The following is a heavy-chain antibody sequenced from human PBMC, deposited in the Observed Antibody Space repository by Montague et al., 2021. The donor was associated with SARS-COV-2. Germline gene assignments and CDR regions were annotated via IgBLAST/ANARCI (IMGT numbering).Heavy chain of an antibody. Sequence: SETLSLTCAVYRGSVNSYYWTWIRQPPGKGLAWIGEINHSGTTNYNPSLKSRVTMSVDASKRQFSLRLNSVSAADTAVYFCARGRPVQGSIRHLEAESSGGLDLWGQGSLVIVSS. J-gene: IGHJ4*03. CDR1: RGSVNSYY. V-gene: IGHV4-34*01. CDR2: INHSGTT. D-gene: IGHD2-8*02. CDR3: ARGRPVQGSIRHLEAESSGGLDL.